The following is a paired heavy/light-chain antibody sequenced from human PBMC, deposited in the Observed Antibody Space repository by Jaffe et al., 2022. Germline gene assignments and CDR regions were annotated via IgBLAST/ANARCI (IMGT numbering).Heavy chain of an antibody. Sequence: QVQLQESGPRLVKPSETLSLTCTVSGGSISSTSTYWTWIRQPAGKGLEWIGRVDISGDADYNPSLRSRVAISLDTSNNRFSLRLNSVTAADTAVYYCAGTETTENIYPNFYLDSWGQGALVTVSS. CDR2: VDISGDA. V-gene: IGHV4-61*02. J-gene: IGHJ4*02. CDR1: GGSISSTSTY. CDR3: AGTETTENIYPNFYLDS. D-gene: IGHD4-17*01.
Light chain of an antibody. J-gene: IGKJ1*01. Sequence: DIQMTQSPSSLSASLGDRVTITCRASRDIGKSLAWYQQKPGKAPKLLLFGTSKLESGVPSRFSGSGSGTDYILTISGLQPEDFATYFCQHYYNVPWTFGQGTQVEIK. CDR1: RDIGKS. CDR3: QHYYNVPWT. CDR2: GTS. V-gene: IGKV1-NL1*01.